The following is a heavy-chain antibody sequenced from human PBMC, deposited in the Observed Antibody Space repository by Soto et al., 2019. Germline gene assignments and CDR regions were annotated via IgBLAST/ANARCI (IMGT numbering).Heavy chain of an antibody. CDR2: ISSSSSTI. CDR3: ARGGYPGPPSPGIAAAGLDY. V-gene: IGHV3-48*04. Sequence: GSLRLSCAASGFTFSSYSMNWVRQAPGKGLEWVSYISSSSSTIYYADSVKGRFTISRDNAKNSLYLQMNSLRAEDTAVYYCARGGYPGPPSPGIAAAGLDYWGQGTLVTVPS. CDR1: GFTFSSYS. J-gene: IGHJ4*02. D-gene: IGHD6-13*01.